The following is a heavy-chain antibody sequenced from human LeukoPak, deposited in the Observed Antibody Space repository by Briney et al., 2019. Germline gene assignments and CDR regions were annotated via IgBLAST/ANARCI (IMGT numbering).Heavy chain of an antibody. J-gene: IGHJ4*02. Sequence: PGGSLRLSCSASGFTVSSNYMSWVRQAPGKGLEWVSCISSSSSYIYYADSVKGRFTISRDNAKNSVYLQMSGLTTEDTAVYYCTRLAAAGSGRWAPDYWGQGTLVTVSS. D-gene: IGHD1-14*01. CDR3: TRLAAAGSGRWAPDY. CDR2: ISSSSSYI. CDR1: GFTVSSNY. V-gene: IGHV3-21*06.